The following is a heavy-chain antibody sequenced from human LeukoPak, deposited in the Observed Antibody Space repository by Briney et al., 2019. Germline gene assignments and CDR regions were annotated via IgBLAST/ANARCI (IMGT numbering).Heavy chain of an antibody. CDR3: VRHAGGIILT. CDR1: GGSFSGYY. CDR2: INHSGST. V-gene: IGHV4-34*01. D-gene: IGHD2-15*01. J-gene: IGHJ5*02. Sequence: PSETLSLTCAVYGGSFSGYYWSWIRQPPGKGLEWIGEINHSGSTNYNPSLKSRVTITVDTSTNQFSLDLRSVTDSDTAVYFCVRHAGGIILTWGQGRLVAVSS.